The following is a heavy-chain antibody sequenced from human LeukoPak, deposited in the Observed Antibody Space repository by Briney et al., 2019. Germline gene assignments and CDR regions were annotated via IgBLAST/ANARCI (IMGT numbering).Heavy chain of an antibody. D-gene: IGHD3-3*01. CDR2: IIPIFGTA. Sequence: SVKVSCKGSGGTFSSYAISWVRQAPGQGLEWMGGIIPIFGTANYAQKFQGRVTITTDESTSTAYMELSSLRSEDTAVYYCSLVLRFLEWLFRGYYYMDVWGKGTTVTVSS. CDR3: SLVLRFLEWLFRGYYYMDV. CDR1: GGTFSSYA. V-gene: IGHV1-69*05. J-gene: IGHJ6*03.